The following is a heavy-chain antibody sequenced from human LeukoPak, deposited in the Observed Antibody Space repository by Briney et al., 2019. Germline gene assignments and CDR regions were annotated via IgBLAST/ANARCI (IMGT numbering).Heavy chain of an antibody. V-gene: IGHV4-4*07. D-gene: IGHD5/OR15-5a*01. CDR2: VYTSGSP. CDR3: ATRPKLMSTYFDL. J-gene: IGHJ2*01. Sequence: LETLSLTCTVSSGSINSYYWTWIRQPAGKGLEWLGRVYTSGSPNYNPSLKGRVTMSQDTSKNQFSLKLRSVTAADTAVYYCATRPKLMSTYFDLWGRGTLVTVSS. CDR1: SGSINSYY.